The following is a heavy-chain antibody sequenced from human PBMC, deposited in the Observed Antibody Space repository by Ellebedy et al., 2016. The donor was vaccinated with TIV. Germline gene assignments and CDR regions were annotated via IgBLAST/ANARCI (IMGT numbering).Heavy chain of an antibody. Sequence: GSLRLXCTVSGGSINSYFWSWIRQPPGKGLEWIGYFYSSRGTNYNPSLKSRVTMSVDTSKNQLSLKLSSVTAADTAVYYCARAAYCGGDCYYWFDPWGQGTLVTVSS. CDR3: ARAAYCGGDCYYWFDP. D-gene: IGHD2-21*02. J-gene: IGHJ5*02. CDR2: FYSSRGT. V-gene: IGHV4-59*01. CDR1: GGSINSYF.